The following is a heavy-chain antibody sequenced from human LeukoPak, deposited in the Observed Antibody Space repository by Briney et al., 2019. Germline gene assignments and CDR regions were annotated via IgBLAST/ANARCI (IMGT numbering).Heavy chain of an antibody. CDR1: GFTFSSYA. Sequence: GGSLRLSCAASGFTFSSYAMHWVRQAPGKGLEGVTFIRYDGSNKYYADSVKGRFTISRDNSKNTLYLQMNSLRSDDPAVYYCARDYSGSSTTDYWGQGTLVTVSS. V-gene: IGHV3-30*02. J-gene: IGHJ4*02. D-gene: IGHD1-26*01. CDR3: ARDYSGSSTTDY. CDR2: IRYDGSNK.